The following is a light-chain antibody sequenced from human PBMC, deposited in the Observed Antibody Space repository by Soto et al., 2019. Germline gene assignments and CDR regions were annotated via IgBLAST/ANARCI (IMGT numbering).Light chain of an antibody. CDR2: GAS. CDR3: RQYGTSLGFP. V-gene: IGKV3-20*01. Sequence: ETVLTQSPGTLSLSPGERATLSCRASQSVSSNLLAWYQEKPGQAPRLLIFGASRRATGIPDRFSGSGSGTDFTLTTTRLEPEDFAVYYCRQYGTSLGFPVGGGTKVEIK. J-gene: IGKJ4*01. CDR1: QSVSSNL.